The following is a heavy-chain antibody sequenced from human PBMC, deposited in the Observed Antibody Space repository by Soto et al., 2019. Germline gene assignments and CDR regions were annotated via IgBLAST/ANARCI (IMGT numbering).Heavy chain of an antibody. D-gene: IGHD6-13*01. CDR3: ARDPGIAAAGTVGYFDY. J-gene: IGHJ4*02. CDR2: INQDGSEK. CDR1: GFTFSTYW. V-gene: IGHV3-7*01. Sequence: EVQLVESGGGLVQPGGSLRLSCAASGFTFSTYWMSWVRQAPGKGLEWVANINQDGSEKHYVDSVKGRFTISRDNAKNSLYLQMNSLRAEDTAVYYCARDPGIAAAGTVGYFDYWGQGTLVTVSS.